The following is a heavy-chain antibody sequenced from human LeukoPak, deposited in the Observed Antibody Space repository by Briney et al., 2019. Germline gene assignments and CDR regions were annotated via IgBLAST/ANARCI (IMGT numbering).Heavy chain of an antibody. J-gene: IGHJ4*02. D-gene: IGHD1-26*01. Sequence: ASVKVSCKVSGYTFTNYGISWVRQAPGRGLEWMGWISVYNGNTNYAQKFQGRVTMTRDTSISTAYMELSRLRSDDTAVYYCARGKVGATPFDYWGQGTLVTVSS. CDR3: ARGKVGATPFDY. CDR2: ISVYNGNT. CDR1: GYTFTNYG. V-gene: IGHV1-18*01.